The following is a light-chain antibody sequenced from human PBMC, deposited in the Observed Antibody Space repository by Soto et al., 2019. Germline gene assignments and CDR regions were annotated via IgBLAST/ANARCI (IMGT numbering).Light chain of an antibody. J-gene: IGLJ2*01. V-gene: IGLV2-23*01. Sequence: QSVLTQPASVSGSPGQSITISCTGTSSDVGTYNLVSWYQQHPGKAPKLMIYEGTKRPSGVSNRFSGSKSGNTASLTISGLQAEDEADYSCSSYAGSSTFVVFGGGTKLTVL. CDR2: EGT. CDR3: SSYAGSSTFVV. CDR1: SSDVGTYNL.